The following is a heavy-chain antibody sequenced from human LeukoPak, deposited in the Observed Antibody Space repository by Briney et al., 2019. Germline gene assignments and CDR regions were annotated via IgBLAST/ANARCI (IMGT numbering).Heavy chain of an antibody. Sequence: RAGESLKISCKGSGYSFTSYWIGWVRQMPGKGLEWMGIIYPGDSDTRYSSSFQGQVTISADKSISTAYLQWSSLKASDTAMYYCARREGYYDSSGYHFDYWGQGTLVTVSS. V-gene: IGHV5-51*01. D-gene: IGHD3-22*01. J-gene: IGHJ4*02. CDR3: ARREGYYDSSGYHFDY. CDR2: IYPGDSDT. CDR1: GYSFTSYW.